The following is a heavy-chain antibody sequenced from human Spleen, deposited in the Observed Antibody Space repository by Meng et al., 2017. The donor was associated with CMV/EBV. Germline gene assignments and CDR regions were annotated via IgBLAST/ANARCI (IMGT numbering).Heavy chain of an antibody. J-gene: IGHJ5*02. V-gene: IGHV4-34*01. CDR3: ARGRRVYSSGWSNWFDP. D-gene: IGHD6-19*01. CDR1: GGSLSGYY. Sequence: SETLSLTCAVYGGSLSGYYWSWIRQTPEKGLEWIGEINHSGSSNYNPSLKSRVTISVDTSKNQFSLKLSSVTAADTAVYYCARGRRVYSSGWSNWFDPWGQGTLVTVSS. CDR2: INHSGSS.